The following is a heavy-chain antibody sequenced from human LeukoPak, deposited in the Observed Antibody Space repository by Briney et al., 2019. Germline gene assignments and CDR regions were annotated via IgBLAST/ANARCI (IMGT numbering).Heavy chain of an antibody. J-gene: IGHJ4*02. V-gene: IGHV3-7*01. Sequence: GRSLRLSCAASGFTFSSYGMHWVRQVPGKGPEWVANVNQDGSEKYYVDSVKGRFTISRDNTKKSLYLQMNSLRGEDTAVYYCARDKIVGATKADYWGQGTLVTVSS. D-gene: IGHD1-26*01. CDR1: GFTFSSYG. CDR2: VNQDGSEK. CDR3: ARDKIVGATKADY.